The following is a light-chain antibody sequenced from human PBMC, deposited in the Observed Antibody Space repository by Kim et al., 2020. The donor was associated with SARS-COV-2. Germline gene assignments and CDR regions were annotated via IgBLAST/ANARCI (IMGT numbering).Light chain of an antibody. CDR1: KLGDKY. Sequence: SPGQTASLTCSGDKLGDKYACWYQQKPGQSPVLVIYQDSKRPSGIPERFSGSNSGNTATLTISGTQAMDEADYYCQAWDSSTASYVFGTGTKVTVL. J-gene: IGLJ1*01. CDR3: QAWDSSTASYV. V-gene: IGLV3-1*01. CDR2: QDS.